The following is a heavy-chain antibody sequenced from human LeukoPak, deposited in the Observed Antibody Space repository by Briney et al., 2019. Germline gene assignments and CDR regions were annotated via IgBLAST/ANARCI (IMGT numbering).Heavy chain of an antibody. CDR3: ARDHSWGLDY. J-gene: IGHJ4*02. CDR1: GFTFSSYS. CDR2: ISGSSSTI. D-gene: IGHD2-15*01. Sequence: TGRSLRLSCAASGFTFSSYSMNWVRQAPGEGLEWVSYISGSSSTIHYADSVKGRFTISRDNAKNSLYLQMNSLRDEDTAVYYCARDHSWGLDYWGQGTLVTVSS. V-gene: IGHV3-48*02.